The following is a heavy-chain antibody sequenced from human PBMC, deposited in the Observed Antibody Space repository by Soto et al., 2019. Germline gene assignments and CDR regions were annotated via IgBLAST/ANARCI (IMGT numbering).Heavy chain of an antibody. CDR1: GGSISSGDYY. V-gene: IGHV4-30-4*01. D-gene: IGHD3-10*01. J-gene: IGHJ6*02. CDR2: IYYSGST. Sequence: SETLSLTCTVSGGSISSGDYYWSWIRQPPGKGLEWIGYIYYSGSTYYNPSLKSRVTISVDTSKNQFSLKLSSVTAADTAVYYCARVSGYYGSGSRYSRPYYYYGMDVWGQGTTVTVSS. CDR3: ARVSGYYGSGSRYSRPYYYYGMDV.